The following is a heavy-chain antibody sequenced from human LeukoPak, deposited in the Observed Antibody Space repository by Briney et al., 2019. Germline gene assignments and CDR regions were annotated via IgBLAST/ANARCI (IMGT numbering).Heavy chain of an antibody. CDR3: ASRAPYSSGWYYFDY. V-gene: IGHV3-66*02. CDR2: IYSGGST. CDR1: GFTVSSNY. J-gene: IGHJ4*02. Sequence: GGSLRLSCAASGFTVSSNYMSWVRQDPGKGPEWDSVIYSGGSTYYADSVKGRFTISRDNSKNTLYLQMNSLRGEDTAVYYCASRAPYSSGWYYFDYWGQGTLVTVSS. D-gene: IGHD6-19*01.